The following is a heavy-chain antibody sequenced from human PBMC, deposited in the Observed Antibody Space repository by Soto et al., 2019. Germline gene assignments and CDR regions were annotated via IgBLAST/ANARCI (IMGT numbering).Heavy chain of an antibody. V-gene: IGHV4-59*01. D-gene: IGHD1-26*01. CDR2: IYYSGST. CDR3: ARGSRTDLFDY. J-gene: IGHJ4*02. Sequence: PSETLSLTCIVSGGSISSYYWSWIRQPPGKGLEWIGYIYYSGSTNYNPSLKSRVTISVDTSKNQFSLKLSSVTAADTAVYYCARGSRTDLFDYWGQGTLVTVSS. CDR1: GGSISSYY.